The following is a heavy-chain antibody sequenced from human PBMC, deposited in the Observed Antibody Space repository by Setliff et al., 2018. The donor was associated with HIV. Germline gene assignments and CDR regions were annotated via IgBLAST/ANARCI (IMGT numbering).Heavy chain of an antibody. D-gene: IGHD4-17*01. CDR1: GGSISSGDYY. J-gene: IGHJ4*02. CDR2: IYYSGST. V-gene: IGHV4-30-4*08. CDR3: AAFLVSPVTTQDY. Sequence: PSETLSLTCTVSGGSISSGDYYWSWIRQPPGKGLEWIGYIYYSGSTYYNPSLKSRVTISVDTSKNQFSLKLTSVTAADTAMYYCAAFLVSPVTTQDYWGQGTPVTVSS.